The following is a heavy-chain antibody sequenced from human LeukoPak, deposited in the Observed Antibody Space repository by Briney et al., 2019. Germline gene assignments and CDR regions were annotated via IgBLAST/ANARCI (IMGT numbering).Heavy chain of an antibody. D-gene: IGHD6-19*01. CDR1: GGSISSSGYY. Sequence: PSETLSLTCTVSGGSISSSGYYWSWIRQHPGKGLEWIGYIYYSGSTYYNPSLKSRVTISVDTSKNQFSLKLSSVTAADTAVYYCAREYRSGWTDYWGQGTLVTVSS. CDR2: IYYSGST. CDR3: AREYRSGWTDY. J-gene: IGHJ4*02. V-gene: IGHV4-31*03.